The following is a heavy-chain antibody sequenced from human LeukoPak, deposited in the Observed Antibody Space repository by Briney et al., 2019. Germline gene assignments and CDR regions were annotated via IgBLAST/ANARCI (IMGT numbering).Heavy chain of an antibody. Sequence: SETLPLTCTVSGGSISSGLYYWSWIRQPAGKGLEWIGRIYNSGSTNYNPSLKSRVTISVDTSKNQFSLKLSSVTAADTAVYYCARGGYYDSSGYYLDYWGQGTLVTVSS. CDR3: ARGGYYDSSGYYLDY. CDR1: GGSISSGLYY. D-gene: IGHD3-22*01. J-gene: IGHJ4*02. CDR2: IYNSGST. V-gene: IGHV4-61*10.